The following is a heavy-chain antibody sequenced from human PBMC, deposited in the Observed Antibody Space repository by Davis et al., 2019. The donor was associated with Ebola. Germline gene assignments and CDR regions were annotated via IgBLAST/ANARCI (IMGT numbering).Heavy chain of an antibody. CDR2: VGRNGDDK. CDR3: ARRILLESRGGVDV. Sequence: GESLKISCAASGFTFSDYYMSWIRQAPGKGLEWVSYVGRNGDDKSYSDSVKGRFTISRDDAKDSLYLYMNSLRDDDTVVYYCARRILLESRGGVDVWGQGTTVTVSS. V-gene: IGHV3-11*04. J-gene: IGHJ6*02. D-gene: IGHD2-15*01. CDR1: GFTFSDYY.